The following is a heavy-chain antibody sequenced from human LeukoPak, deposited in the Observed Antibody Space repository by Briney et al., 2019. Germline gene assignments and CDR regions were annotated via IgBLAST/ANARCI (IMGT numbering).Heavy chain of an antibody. Sequence: PGGSLRLSCAASGFTFSNYGVHWVRQAPGKGLEWVAVVSSDGSIDYYADSLRGRFTVSRDNSKNTMFLQFNTLRPEDTAVYYCAREGMGTTFSAWFDPWGQGTLVTVSS. D-gene: IGHD1-7*01. CDR3: AREGMGTTFSAWFDP. CDR2: VSSDGSID. V-gene: IGHV3-30*03. J-gene: IGHJ5*02. CDR1: GFTFSNYG.